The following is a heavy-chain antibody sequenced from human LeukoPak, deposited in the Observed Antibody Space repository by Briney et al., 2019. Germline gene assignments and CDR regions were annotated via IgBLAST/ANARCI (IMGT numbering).Heavy chain of an antibody. CDR2: IYYSGNT. Sequence: PSETLSLTCTVSGGSISSGGYYWSWIRQHPGKGLEWIGYIYYSGNTYYDPSLKSRVTISVDTSKNQFSLKLSSVTAADTAVYYCAREETSSSSLSGWGLGTLVIVSS. D-gene: IGHD6-6*01. CDR3: AREETSSSSLSG. J-gene: IGHJ4*02. CDR1: GGSISSGGYY. V-gene: IGHV4-31*03.